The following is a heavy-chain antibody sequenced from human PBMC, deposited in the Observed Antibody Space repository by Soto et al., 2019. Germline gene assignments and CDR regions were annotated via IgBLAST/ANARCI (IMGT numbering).Heavy chain of an antibody. D-gene: IGHD2-21*02. J-gene: IGHJ4*02. CDR1: GYTFTSYA. CDR2: INAGNGNT. V-gene: IGHV1-3*01. CDR3: ARSAAYCGDDCNHYGY. Sequence: ASVQVSCKASGYTFTSYAMHCVRPAPGQRLEWVGWINAGNGNTKYSQKLQGIGTITRDTSASTAYMELSSLKSEDTGVNYCARSAAYCGDDCNHYGYWGQGTLVTVSS.